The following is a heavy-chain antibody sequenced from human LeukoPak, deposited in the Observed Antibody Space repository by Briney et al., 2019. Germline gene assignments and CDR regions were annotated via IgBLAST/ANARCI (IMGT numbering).Heavy chain of an antibody. CDR1: GGSFSGYY. CDR3: ARKTQWLVPDPLDY. Sequence: SETLSLTCAVYGGSFSGYYWSWIRQPPGKGLEWLGEINHSGSTNYNPSLKSRVTISVDTSKNQFSLKLSSVTAADTAVYYCARKTQWLVPDPLDYWGQGTLVTVSS. J-gene: IGHJ4*02. CDR2: INHSGST. V-gene: IGHV4-34*01. D-gene: IGHD6-19*01.